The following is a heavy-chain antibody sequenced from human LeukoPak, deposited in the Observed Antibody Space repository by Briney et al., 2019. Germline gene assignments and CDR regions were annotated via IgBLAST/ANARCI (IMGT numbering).Heavy chain of an antibody. CDR2: ISHRGST. Sequence: SETLSLTCTASGSSISSAYYWGWIRQPPGEGLEWVGSISHRGSTYYNPSLRSRITISLDRSKQKFSLKLTSVTAADTAVYFCARGAEYYAIWRGYAGYSDYWGQGISVTVSS. D-gene: IGHD3-3*01. J-gene: IGHJ4*02. V-gene: IGHV4-38-2*02. CDR1: GSSISSAYY. CDR3: ARGAEYYAIWRGYAGYSDY.